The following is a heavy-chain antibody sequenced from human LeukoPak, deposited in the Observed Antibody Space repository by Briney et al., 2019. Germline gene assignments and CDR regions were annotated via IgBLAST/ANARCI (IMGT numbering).Heavy chain of an antibody. J-gene: IGHJ4*02. CDR2: ISGRDGGT. CDR1: GFTFNTYA. Sequence: GGSLRLSCAASGFTFNTYAMSWVRQAPGKGLEWVSGISGRDGGTYYADSVKGRFTISRDNSKNTLYLQMNSLRAEDTAIYYCATYRQVLLPFESWGQGTLVTVSS. D-gene: IGHD2-8*02. CDR3: ATYRQVLLPFES. V-gene: IGHV3-23*01.